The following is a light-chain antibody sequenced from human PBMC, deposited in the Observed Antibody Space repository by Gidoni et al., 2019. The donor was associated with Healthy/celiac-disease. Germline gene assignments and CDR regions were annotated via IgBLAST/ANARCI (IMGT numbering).Light chain of an antibody. V-gene: IGKV3-20*01. CDR1: QSVSSSY. CDR3: QQYGSSPRA. Sequence: IVLTQSPGTLSFSPGERATLSCRASQSVSSSYLAWYQQKPGQAPRLLIYGASSRATGIPDRFSGSGSGTDFTLTISRLEPEDLAVYYCQQYGSSPRAFXXXTKVEIK. J-gene: IGKJ1*01. CDR2: GAS.